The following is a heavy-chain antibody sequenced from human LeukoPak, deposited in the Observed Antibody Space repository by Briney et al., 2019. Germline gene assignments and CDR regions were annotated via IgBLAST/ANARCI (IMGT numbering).Heavy chain of an antibody. CDR1: GLTFSSYA. J-gene: IGHJ5*02. D-gene: IGHD6-19*01. CDR2: ISGSGGST. Sequence: GGSLRLSCAASGLTFSSYAMSWVRQAPGKGLEWVSAISGSGGSTYYADSVKGRFTISRDNSKNTLYLQMNSLRAEDTAVYYCAKHSLTGYSSGWYVSWGQGTLVTVSS. CDR3: AKHSLTGYSSGWYVS. V-gene: IGHV3-23*01.